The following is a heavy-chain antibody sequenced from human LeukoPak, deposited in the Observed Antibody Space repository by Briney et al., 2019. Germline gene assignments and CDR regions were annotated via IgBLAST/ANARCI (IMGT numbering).Heavy chain of an antibody. J-gene: IGHJ4*02. D-gene: IGHD1-26*01. CDR3: AKDSVWEPGDY. CDR1: GFTFSSYT. V-gene: IGHV3-23*01. CDR2: VTGSGGST. Sequence: GGSLRLSCAASGFTFSSYTMSWVRQAPGKGLEWVSSVTGSGGSTYYADSVQGRFTISRDNSKNTLYLQMNSLRAEDTALYYCAKDSVWEPGDYWGQGTLVTVSS.